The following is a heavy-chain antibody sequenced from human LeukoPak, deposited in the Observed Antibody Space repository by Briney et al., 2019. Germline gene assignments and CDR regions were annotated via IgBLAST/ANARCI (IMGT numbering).Heavy chain of an antibody. D-gene: IGHD6-6*01. V-gene: IGHV4-30-4*07. J-gene: IGHJ6*03. CDR1: GGSISSGGYS. Sequence: PSETLSLTCAVSGGSISSGGYSWSWIRQPPGKGLEWIGYIYYSGSTYYSPSLKSRVTISVDTSKNQFSLKLSSVTAADTAVYYCAREFDSSSSGYYYYMDVWGKGTTVTVSS. CDR3: AREFDSSSSGYYYYMDV. CDR2: IYYSGST.